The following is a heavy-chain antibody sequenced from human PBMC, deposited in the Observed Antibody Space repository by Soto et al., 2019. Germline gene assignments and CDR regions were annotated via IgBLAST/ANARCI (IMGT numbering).Heavy chain of an antibody. J-gene: IGHJ6*02. CDR2: IYYSGAN. CDR3: ARLSPMTFAGTAYDYGRDV. D-gene: IGHD3-22*01. Sequence: QVQLQESGPGLVKPSETLSLTCSVSGGSVSSATYYWSWIRQPPGKELEWIGYIYYSGANNHNPSLTSRLSISLDTSKNQVSLKLSSVTAADTAVYYGARLSPMTFAGTAYDYGRDVWGQGTTVTVAS. V-gene: IGHV4-61*01. CDR1: GGSVSSATYY.